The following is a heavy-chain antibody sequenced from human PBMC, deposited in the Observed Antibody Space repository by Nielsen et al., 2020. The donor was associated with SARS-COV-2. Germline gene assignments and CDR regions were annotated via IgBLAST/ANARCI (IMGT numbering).Heavy chain of an antibody. V-gene: IGHV3-21*01. CDR1: GFSFSSYS. D-gene: IGHD3-22*01. Sequence: GESLKISCAASGFSFSSYSMNWVRQAPGKGLEWVSSISSSSNYIYYADSVKGRFTISRDNAKNSLYLQMNSLTAADTAVYYCARGRLGINMIVVVMTGAENYFDYWGQGTLVTVSS. J-gene: IGHJ4*02. CDR2: ISSSSNYI. CDR3: ARGRLGINMIVVVMTGAENYFDY.